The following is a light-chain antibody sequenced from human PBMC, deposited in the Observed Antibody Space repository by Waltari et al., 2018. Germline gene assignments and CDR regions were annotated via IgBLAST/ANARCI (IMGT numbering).Light chain of an antibody. Sequence: QSALTQPPSASGSPGQSVTLSCTGTSSDVGPYNHVPWYQQHPATAPKPMIFEVSDRPSGVPDRFSGSKSDNTASLTVSGLQADDEGDYYCSAYTGTSWVFGGGTKLTVL. CDR2: EVS. V-gene: IGLV2-8*01. J-gene: IGLJ3*02. CDR3: SAYTGTSWV. CDR1: SSDVGPYNH.